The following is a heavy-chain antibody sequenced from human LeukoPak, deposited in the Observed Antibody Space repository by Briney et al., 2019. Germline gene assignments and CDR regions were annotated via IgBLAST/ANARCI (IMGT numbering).Heavy chain of an antibody. V-gene: IGHV4-30-4*01. J-gene: IGHJ5*02. CDR2: IYYSGST. CDR3: ARGGVVVPAAQNWFDP. Sequence: SQTLSLTCTVSGGSIRSGDYYWSWIRQPPGKGLEWIGYIYYSGSTYYNPSLKSRVTILVDTSKNQFSLKLSSVTAADTAVYYCARGGVVVPAAQNWFDPWGQGTLVTVSS. CDR1: GGSIRSGDYY. D-gene: IGHD2-2*01.